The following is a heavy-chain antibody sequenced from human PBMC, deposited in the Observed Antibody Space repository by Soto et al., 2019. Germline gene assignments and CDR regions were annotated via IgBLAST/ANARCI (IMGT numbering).Heavy chain of an antibody. CDR3: ARRYGSAFDF. J-gene: IGHJ3*01. CDR1: GGSISSHY. CDR2: IYYSGST. V-gene: IGHV4-59*11. Sequence: QVQLQESGPGLVKPSETLSLTCTVSGGSISSHYWSWIRQPPGKGLEWIWYIYYSGSTNYNPSLKRRVTISVDTSKNQFSLKLSSVTAADTAVYYCARRYGSAFDFWGQGTIVTVSS. D-gene: IGHD3-10*01.